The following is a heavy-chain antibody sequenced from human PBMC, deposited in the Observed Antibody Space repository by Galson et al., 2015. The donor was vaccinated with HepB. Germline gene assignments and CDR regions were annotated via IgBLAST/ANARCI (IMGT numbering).Heavy chain of an antibody. V-gene: IGHV1-18*01. CDR2: ISAYNGNT. Sequence: SVKVSXXXSGYTXTSYGISWVRQAPGQGLEWMGWISAYNGNTNYAQKLQGRVTMTTDTSTSTAYMELRSLRSDDTAVYYCARDPLDSSGYYYPEYWGQGTLXXVSS. CDR1: GYTXTSYG. CDR3: ARDPLDSSGYYYPEY. J-gene: IGHJ4*02. D-gene: IGHD3-22*01.